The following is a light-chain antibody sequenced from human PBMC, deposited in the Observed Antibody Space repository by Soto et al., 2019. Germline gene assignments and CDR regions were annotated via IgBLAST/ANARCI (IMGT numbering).Light chain of an antibody. V-gene: IGKV2-28*01. Sequence: DIVLTQSPISLPVTPGEPASISCKSSQSLLHSDGYTYLDWYLQKPGQSPQLLIYLVSNRASGVXDXXSGSGAGTDCTLKISRVEAEDVGVYYCAQGLRVPFTYGQGAKLEIK. CDR2: LVS. J-gene: IGKJ2*01. CDR3: AQGLRVPFT. CDR1: QSLLHSDGYTY.